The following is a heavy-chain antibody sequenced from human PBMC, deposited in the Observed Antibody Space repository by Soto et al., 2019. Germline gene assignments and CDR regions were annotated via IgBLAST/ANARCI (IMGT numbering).Heavy chain of an antibody. CDR1: GFIFNNFG. V-gene: IGHV3-33*08. CDR3: AKIHKYYDGSGHYCGGGGFDY. Sequence: QVHLAESGGGVVQPGRSLRLSCAASGFIFNNFGMHWVRQAPGKGLEWVAVIWCDGMTTYYADSVKGRCTISSDNSINTLSLEINSLRAEGTAVYYCAKIHKYYDGSGHYCGGGGFDYWGQGTRVTVSS. CDR2: IWCDGMTT. J-gene: IGHJ4*02. D-gene: IGHD3-22*01.